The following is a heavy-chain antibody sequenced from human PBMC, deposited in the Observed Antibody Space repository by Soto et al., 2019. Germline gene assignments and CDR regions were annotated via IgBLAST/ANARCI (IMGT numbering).Heavy chain of an antibody. CDR3: AKEVIAARPYYFDH. D-gene: IGHD6-6*01. V-gene: IGHV3-23*01. Sequence: GSLRLSCAASGFTFNNYAVSWARQTPGKGLEWVATISASGAYTFYADSVKGRFTISRDNSQNTLFLHMRSLRAGDTATYYCAKEVIAARPYYFDHWGQGTLVTVSS. J-gene: IGHJ4*02. CDR1: GFTFNNYA. CDR2: ISASGAYT.